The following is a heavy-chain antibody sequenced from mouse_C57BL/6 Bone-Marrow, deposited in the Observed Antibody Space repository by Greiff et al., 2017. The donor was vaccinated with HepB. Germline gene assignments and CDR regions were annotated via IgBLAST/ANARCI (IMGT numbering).Heavy chain of an antibody. D-gene: IGHD1-1*01. J-gene: IGHJ3*01. CDR2: ILPSIGRT. CDR1: DSEVFPIAY. Sequence: QVQLQQSGSELRSPGSSVKLSCKDFDSEVFPIAYMSWVRQKPGHGFEWIGGILPSIGRTIYGEKFEDKATLDADTLSNTAYLELNSLTSEDSAIYDFAGDDYVSSDEAWLASWGQGTLVTVPA. V-gene: IGHV15-2*01. CDR3: AGDDYVSSDEAWLAS.